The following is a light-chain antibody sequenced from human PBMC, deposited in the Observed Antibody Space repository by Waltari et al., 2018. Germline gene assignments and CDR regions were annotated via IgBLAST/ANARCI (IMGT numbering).Light chain of an antibody. V-gene: IGKV3-20*01. CDR3: QQYGSSRALT. J-gene: IGKJ4*01. Sequence: EIVLTQSPGTLYLSPGERATLSCRASQSVSSSYLAWYQQKPGQAPRLLIYGASSRATGIPDRFSGSGSGTDFTLTISRLEPEDFAVYYCQQYGSSRALTFGGGTKVEIK. CDR1: QSVSSSY. CDR2: GAS.